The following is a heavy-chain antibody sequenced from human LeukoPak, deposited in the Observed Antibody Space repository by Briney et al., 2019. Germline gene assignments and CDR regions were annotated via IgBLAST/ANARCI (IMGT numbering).Heavy chain of an antibody. CDR2: ITGDGSAT. Sequence: GGSLRLSCAASGFTFRDFSMHWVRQAPGKGLEWVSLITGDGSATHYADSVKGRFTTSRDDSKNTLYLQMNSLRAEDTAVYYCAKVQLGIGVDYWGQGTLVTVSS. CDR3: AKVQLGIGVDY. J-gene: IGHJ4*02. CDR1: GFTFRDFS. D-gene: IGHD7-27*01. V-gene: IGHV3-23*03.